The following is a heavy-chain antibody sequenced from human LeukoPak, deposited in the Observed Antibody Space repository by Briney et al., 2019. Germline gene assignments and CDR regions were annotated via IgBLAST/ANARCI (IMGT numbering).Heavy chain of an antibody. Sequence: ASVKVSCKASGYTFTGYYMHWVRQAPGQGLEWMGWINPNRGGTNYEQTFHGRVTMTRDTSISTAYMELSRLSSDDTAVYYCARTPWSGYDWDYWGQGTLVTVSS. J-gene: IGHJ4*02. CDR3: ARTPWSGYDWDY. D-gene: IGHD5-12*01. CDR1: GYTFTGYY. V-gene: IGHV1-2*02. CDR2: INPNRGGT.